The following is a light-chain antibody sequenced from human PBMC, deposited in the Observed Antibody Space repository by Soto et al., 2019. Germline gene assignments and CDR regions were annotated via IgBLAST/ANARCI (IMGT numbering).Light chain of an antibody. Sequence: QSVLTQPPSASGTPGQRVTISCSGSSSNVGSYTVHWYQQLPGMAPQLLISSNNRRPSGVPDRFSGTKSGASASLAISGLQSEDDADYYCAAWDDLLNAVIFGGGTKLTVL. CDR3: AAWDDLLNAVI. V-gene: IGLV1-44*01. J-gene: IGLJ2*01. CDR1: SSNVGSYT. CDR2: SNN.